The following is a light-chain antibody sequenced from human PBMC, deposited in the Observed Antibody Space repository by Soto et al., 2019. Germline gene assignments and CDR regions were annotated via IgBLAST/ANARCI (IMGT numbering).Light chain of an antibody. CDR2: QDS. J-gene: IGLJ1*01. Sequence: SYELTQPPSVSVSPGQTASITCSGDKLGDKYACWYQQKPGQSPVLVIYQDSKRPSGIPERFSGSNSGNTATLTISGTQAMDEADYYCQAWDSSTAGVFGTGTKRTV. CDR1: KLGDKY. V-gene: IGLV3-1*01. CDR3: QAWDSSTAGV.